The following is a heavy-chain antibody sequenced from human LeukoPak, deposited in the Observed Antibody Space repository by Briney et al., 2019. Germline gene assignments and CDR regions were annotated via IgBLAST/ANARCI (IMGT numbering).Heavy chain of an antibody. Sequence: ASVKVSCKASGYTFTNFFLHWVRQAPGQGLEWMGIINPTTGSTTYAQKLQGRVAITRDMSTSTVYMELSSPRCEDTAVYFCARDLNPQSIGMRAFDICSQATMVTASS. J-gene: IGHJ3*02. V-gene: IGHV1-46*01. CDR1: GYTFTNFF. CDR3: ARDLNPQSIGMRAFDI. CDR2: INPTTGST. D-gene: IGHD1-14*01.